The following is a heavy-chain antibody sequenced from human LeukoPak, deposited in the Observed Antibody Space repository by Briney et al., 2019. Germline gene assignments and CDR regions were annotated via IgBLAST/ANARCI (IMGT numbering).Heavy chain of an antibody. CDR2: INWNGGST. J-gene: IGHJ6*02. D-gene: IGHD6-13*01. Sequence: GGSLRLSCAASGFTFDDYGMSWVRQAPGKGLEWVSGINWNGGSTGYADSVKGRFTISRDNSKNTLYLQMNSLRAEDTAVYYCARDMAAAGLYYYYGMDVWGQGTTVTVSS. CDR1: GFTFDDYG. V-gene: IGHV3-20*04. CDR3: ARDMAAAGLYYYYGMDV.